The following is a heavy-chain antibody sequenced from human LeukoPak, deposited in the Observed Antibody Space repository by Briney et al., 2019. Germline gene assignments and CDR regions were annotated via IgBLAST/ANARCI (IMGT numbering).Heavy chain of an antibody. CDR3: ARSTYYYDSTAPFDY. CDR2: INPSGGST. V-gene: IGHV1-46*01. D-gene: IGHD3-22*01. J-gene: IGHJ4*02. Sequence: ASVKVSCKASGYTFTSYYMHWVRQAPGQGLEWMGIINPSGGSTSYAQKFQGRVTITRDTSTSTVYMELSSLRSEDTAVYYCARSTYYYDSTAPFDYWGQGTLVTVSS. CDR1: GYTFTSYY.